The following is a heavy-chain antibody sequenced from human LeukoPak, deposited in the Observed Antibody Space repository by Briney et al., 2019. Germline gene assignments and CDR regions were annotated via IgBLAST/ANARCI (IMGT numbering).Heavy chain of an antibody. CDR2: ISGSSSTI. D-gene: IGHD6-25*01. Sequence: GGSLRLSCAASGFTFSSYSMNWVRQAPGKGLEWVSYISGSSSTIKYADSVKGRFTISRDNAKNSLYLQMNSLRAEDTAVYYCAFDPAGMDVWSQGTTVTVSS. V-gene: IGHV3-48*04. CDR3: AFDPAGMDV. J-gene: IGHJ6*02. CDR1: GFTFSSYS.